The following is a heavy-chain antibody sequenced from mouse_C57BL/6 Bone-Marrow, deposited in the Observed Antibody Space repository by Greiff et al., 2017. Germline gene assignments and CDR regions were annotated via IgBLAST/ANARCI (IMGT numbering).Heavy chain of an antibody. CDR3: ARRGRHMTSQATGDYFDY. D-gene: IGHD3-2*02. J-gene: IGHJ2*01. Sequence: QVHVKQSGAELVRPGTSVKMSCKASGYTITNYWIGWAKQRPGHGLEWIGDIYPGGGYTNYNEKFKGKATLTADKSSSAAYMQFSSLTSEDSAIXYCARRGRHMTSQATGDYFDYWGQGTTLTVSS. CDR1: GYTITNYW. CDR2: IYPGGGYT. V-gene: IGHV1-63*01.